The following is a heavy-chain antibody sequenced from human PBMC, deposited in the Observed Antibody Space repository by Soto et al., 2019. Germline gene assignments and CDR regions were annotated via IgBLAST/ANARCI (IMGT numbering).Heavy chain of an antibody. V-gene: IGHV1-3*01. Sequence: ASVKVSWKASGVTFACYAMHWVRQAPGQRLEWMGWINAGNGNTKYSQKFQGRVTITRDTSASTAYMELSSLRSEDTAVYYCARGSGPMIEWHWGQGTLVTVSS. CDR3: ARGSGPMIEWH. CDR1: GVTFACYA. CDR2: INAGNGNT. D-gene: IGHD3-22*01. J-gene: IGHJ4*02.